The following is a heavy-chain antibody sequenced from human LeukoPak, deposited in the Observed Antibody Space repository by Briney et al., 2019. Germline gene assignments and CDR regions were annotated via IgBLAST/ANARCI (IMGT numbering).Heavy chain of an antibody. D-gene: IGHD3-9*01. CDR3: AKGGRYPVDF. V-gene: IGHV3-23*01. Sequence: GGSLRLSCAASGFTFSSYAMSWVRQAPGKGLEWVSLTSGSGDRTYYADSVKGRFTISRDNSKNTLYLQMNSLRVEDTAVYHCAKGGRYPVDFWGQGTLVTVSS. J-gene: IGHJ4*02. CDR1: GFTFSSYA. CDR2: TSGSGDRT.